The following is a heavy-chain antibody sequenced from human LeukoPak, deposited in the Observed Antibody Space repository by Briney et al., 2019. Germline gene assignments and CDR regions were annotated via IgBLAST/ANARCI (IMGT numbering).Heavy chain of an antibody. J-gene: IGHJ3*02. Sequence: NPGGSLRLSCAASGFTFSSYSMNWVRQAPGKGLEWVSSISSSSSYIDYADSVKGRFTISRDNAKNSLYLQMNSLRAEDTAVYYCARDDGSGWYLGTERANAFDIWGQGTMVTVSS. CDR3: ARDDGSGWYLGTERANAFDI. CDR2: ISSSSSYI. V-gene: IGHV3-21*01. CDR1: GFTFSSYS. D-gene: IGHD6-19*01.